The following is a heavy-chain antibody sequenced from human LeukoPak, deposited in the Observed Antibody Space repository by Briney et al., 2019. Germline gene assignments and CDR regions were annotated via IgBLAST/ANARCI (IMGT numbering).Heavy chain of an antibody. CDR3: VKDQPVCNN. Sequence: GGSLRLSCAASSFTFTDYGLDWARQAPGKGLEWVAFIRSDGSNEFYADSVKGRFFISRDNSKNALYLQMNNLRTEDTAVYYCVKDQPVCNNWGQGALVTDSS. D-gene: IGHD2-8*01. V-gene: IGHV3-30*02. J-gene: IGHJ4*02. CDR1: SFTFTDYG. CDR2: IRSDGSNE.